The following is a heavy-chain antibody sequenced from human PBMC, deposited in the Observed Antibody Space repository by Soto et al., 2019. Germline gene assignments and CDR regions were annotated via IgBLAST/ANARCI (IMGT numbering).Heavy chain of an antibody. CDR2: IYYSGST. V-gene: IGHV4-61*01. D-gene: IGHD6-19*01. CDR1: GGSVSSGSYY. CDR3: ASYSGGWYDVSY. Sequence: QVQLQESGPGLVKPSETLSLTCTVSGGSVSSGSYYWSWIRQPPGKGLEWIGYIYYSGSTHYNPSLNSRVTISVDTSKTQFSLKLSSVTAADTAVYYCASYSGGWYDVSYWGQGTLVTVSS. J-gene: IGHJ4*02.